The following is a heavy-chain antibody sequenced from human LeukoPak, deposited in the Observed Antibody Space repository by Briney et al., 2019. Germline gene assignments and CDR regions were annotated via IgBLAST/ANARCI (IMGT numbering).Heavy chain of an antibody. CDR2: ISYDGSNK. D-gene: IGHD3-3*01. V-gene: IGHV3-30*18. J-gene: IGHJ4*02. CDR1: GFTFSSYG. CDR3: AKEEYDFWSGYYLFDY. Sequence: GGSLRLSCAASGFTFSSYGMHRVRQAPGKGLEWVAVISYDGSNKYYADSVKGRFTISRDNSKNTLYLQMNSLRAEDTAVYYCAKEEYDFWSGYYLFDYWGQGTLVTVSS.